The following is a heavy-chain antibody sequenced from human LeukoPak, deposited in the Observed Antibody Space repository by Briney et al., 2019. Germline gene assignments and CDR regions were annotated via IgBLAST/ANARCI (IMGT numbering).Heavy chain of an antibody. CDR1: GFTFSSYG. CDR3: AKNLGSSSGGYLDY. D-gene: IGHD6-6*01. J-gene: IGHJ4*02. Sequence: PGGSLRLSCAASGFTFSSYGMHWVRQAPGKGLEWVAVISYDGSNKYYADSVKGRFTISRDNSKNTLYLQMNSLRADDTAVYYCAKNLGSSSGGYLDYWGQGTLVTVSS. CDR2: ISYDGSNK. V-gene: IGHV3-30*18.